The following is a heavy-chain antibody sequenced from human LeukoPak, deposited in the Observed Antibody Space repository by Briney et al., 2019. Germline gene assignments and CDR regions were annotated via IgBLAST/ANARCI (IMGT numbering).Heavy chain of an antibody. V-gene: IGHV3-30*02. Sequence: GGSLRLSCAASGFTFSSYGMHWVRQAPGKGLEWVAFIRYDGSNKYYADSVKGRFTISRDNSKNTLYLQMNSLRAEDTAVYYCAKDRLIWPGELNSDYFAYWGQGTLVTVSP. CDR1: GFTFSSYG. CDR3: AKDRLIWPGELNSDYFAY. D-gene: IGHD3-10*01. J-gene: IGHJ4*02. CDR2: IRYDGSNK.